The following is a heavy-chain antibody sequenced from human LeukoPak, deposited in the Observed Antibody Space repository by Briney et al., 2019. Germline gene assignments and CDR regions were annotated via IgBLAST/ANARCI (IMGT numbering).Heavy chain of an antibody. CDR2: INPSGGST. CDR3: ARALTYGGYPGY. Sequence: ASVKVSCKASGYTFTSYVISWVRQAPGQGLEWMGIINPSGGSTSYAQKFQGRVTMNRDTSTSTVYMELSSLRSEDTAVYYCARALTYGGYPGYWGQGTLVTVSS. V-gene: IGHV1-46*01. D-gene: IGHD4-17*01. J-gene: IGHJ4*02. CDR1: GYTFTSYV.